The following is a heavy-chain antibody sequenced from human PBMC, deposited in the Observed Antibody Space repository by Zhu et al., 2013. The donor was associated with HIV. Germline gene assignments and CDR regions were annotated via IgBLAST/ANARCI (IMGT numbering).Heavy chain of an antibody. V-gene: IGHV4-34*01. CDR1: GGSFSGYY. CDR2: ITHGGSA. D-gene: IGHD3-10*01. J-gene: IGHJ5*02. CDR3: ARVKRXTMVRGAPNWFDA. Sequence: QVQLQQWGAGLLKPSETLSLTCAVYGGSFSGYYWSWIRQPPGKGLEWIGEITHGGSANYNPSLKTRVTISLDVSKNQFSLNLSSVTAADTSIYYCARVKRXTMVRGAPNWFDAWGQGTLVTVSS.